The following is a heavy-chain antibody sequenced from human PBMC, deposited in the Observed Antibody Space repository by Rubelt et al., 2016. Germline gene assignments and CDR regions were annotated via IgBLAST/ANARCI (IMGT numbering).Heavy chain of an antibody. CDR3: ARVFSGTSVGWLDP. Sequence: QVQLVQSGAEVKRPGASVKVSCQASGYPFATYAMHWVRQAPGQRLEWMGWIDAGHGDTKDSSNLEGGVTFTRDTAASTAYMELGSLRSEDSAVYYCARVFSGTSVGWLDPWGQGTLVTVSS. D-gene: IGHD6-13*01. V-gene: IGHV1-3*01. J-gene: IGHJ5*02. CDR2: IDAGHGDT. CDR1: GYPFATYA.